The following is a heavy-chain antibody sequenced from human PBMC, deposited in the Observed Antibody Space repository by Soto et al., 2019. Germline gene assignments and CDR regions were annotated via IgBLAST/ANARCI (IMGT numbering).Heavy chain of an antibody. V-gene: IGHV3-30*18. CDR2: LSHDETNK. J-gene: IGHJ6*02. CDR1: GFTFSTYG. D-gene: IGHD2-2*01. CDR3: VKEGRGSSSSCSRCYGLDV. Sequence: QVQLVESGGGVVQPGRSLRLSCAGSGFTFSTYGMHWVRQAPGKGLEWVAALSHDETNKYYADSVKGRFTISRDNSKNTLYLEMFSLRAEDTAVYYCVKEGRGSSSSCSRCYGLDVWGQGTTVTVSS.